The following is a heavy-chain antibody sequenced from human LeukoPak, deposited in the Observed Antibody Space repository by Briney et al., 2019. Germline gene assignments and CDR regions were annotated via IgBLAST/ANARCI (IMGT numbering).Heavy chain of an antibody. V-gene: IGHV4-34*01. CDR2: INHSGST. J-gene: IGHJ3*02. CDR3: ARVGGDGDAFDI. D-gene: IGHD5-24*01. Sequence: SETLSLTCAVYGGSFSGYYWSWIRQPPGKGLEWIGEINHSGSTNYNPSVKSRVTISVDTSKNQFSLKLSSVTAADTAVYYCARVGGDGDAFDIWGQGTMVTVSS. CDR1: GGSFSGYY.